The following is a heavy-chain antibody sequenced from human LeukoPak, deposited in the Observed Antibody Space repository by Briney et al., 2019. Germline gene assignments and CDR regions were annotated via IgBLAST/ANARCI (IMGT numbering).Heavy chain of an antibody. V-gene: IGHV3-23*01. J-gene: IGHJ4*02. Sequence: GGSLRLSCAVSGFTFSSYAMSWVRQAPGKGLEWVSAISGSGGSTYYADSVKGRFTISRDNSKNTLYLQMNSLRAEDTAVYYCAKSSGCRTYFDHWGQGTLVTVSS. D-gene: IGHD2-15*01. CDR3: AKSSGCRTYFDH. CDR1: GFTFSSYA. CDR2: ISGSGGST.